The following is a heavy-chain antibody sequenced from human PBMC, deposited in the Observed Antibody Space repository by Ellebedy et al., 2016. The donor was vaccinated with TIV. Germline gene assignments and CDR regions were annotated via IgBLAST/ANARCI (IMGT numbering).Heavy chain of an antibody. J-gene: IGHJ4*02. D-gene: IGHD3-3*01. CDR3: ASTDHLESYYFDY. V-gene: IGHV4-34*01. CDR1: GGSFSGYC. Sequence: MPSETLSLTCAVYGGSFSGYCWSWIRQPPGKGLEWIGEINHSGSTNYNPSLKSRVTISVDTPKNQFSLKLSSVTAADTAVYYCASTDHLESYYFDYWGQGTLVTVSS. CDR2: INHSGST.